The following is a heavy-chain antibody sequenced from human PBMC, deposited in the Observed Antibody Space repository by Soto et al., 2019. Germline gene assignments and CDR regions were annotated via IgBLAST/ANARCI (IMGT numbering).Heavy chain of an antibody. V-gene: IGHV3-21*01. Sequence: SLRLSCAASGFTFSSYSMNWVRQAPGKGLEWVSSISSSSSYIYYADSVKGRFTISRDNAKNSLYLQMNSLRAEDTAVYYCARGTYYYDSSVYYGYWGQGTLVTVSS. CDR2: ISSSSSYI. J-gene: IGHJ4*02. D-gene: IGHD3-22*01. CDR1: GFTFSSYS. CDR3: ARGTYYYDSSVYYGY.